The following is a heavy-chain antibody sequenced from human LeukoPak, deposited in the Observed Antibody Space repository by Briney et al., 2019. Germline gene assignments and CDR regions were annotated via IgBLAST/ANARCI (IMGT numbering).Heavy chain of an antibody. Sequence: GESLKISCKGSGYSFTSYWIGWVRQMPGKGLEWMGIIYTGDSDTRYSPSFQGHVTISANKSISTAYLQWSSLKASDTAMYYRARQGIAICSSTSCYNWFDPWGQGTLVTVSS. CDR1: GYSFTSYW. CDR3: ARQGIAICSSTSCYNWFDP. V-gene: IGHV5-51*01. D-gene: IGHD2-2*01. J-gene: IGHJ5*02. CDR2: IYTGDSDT.